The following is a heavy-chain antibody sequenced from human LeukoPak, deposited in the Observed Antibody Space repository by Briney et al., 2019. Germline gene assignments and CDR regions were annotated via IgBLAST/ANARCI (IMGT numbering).Heavy chain of an antibody. CDR1: GGSISNHY. CDR2: IYYNGVT. V-gene: IGHV4-59*11. D-gene: IGHD3-10*01. J-gene: IGHJ4*02. CDR3: AREADYGSGSYPDY. Sequence: SETLSLTCVVSGGSISNHYWNWIRQSPGKGLEWIGHIYYNGVTNYNPSLKSRVTTSVDTSKNHFSLNLRSVTAADTAVYYCAREADYGSGSYPDYWGQGTLVTVSS.